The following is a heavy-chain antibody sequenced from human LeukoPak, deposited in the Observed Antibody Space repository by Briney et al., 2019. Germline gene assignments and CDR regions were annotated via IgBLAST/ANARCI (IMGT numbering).Heavy chain of an antibody. CDR3: ASGTRSSSWYPAVDY. CDR1: GGTFSSYT. J-gene: IGHJ4*02. Sequence: GASVKVSCKASGGTFSSYTISWVRQAPGQGLEWMGRIIPILGIANYAQKFQGRVTITADKSTSTAYMELSSLRSEDTAVYYCASGTRSSSWYPAVDYWGQGTLVTVSS. V-gene: IGHV1-69*02. D-gene: IGHD6-13*01. CDR2: IIPILGIA.